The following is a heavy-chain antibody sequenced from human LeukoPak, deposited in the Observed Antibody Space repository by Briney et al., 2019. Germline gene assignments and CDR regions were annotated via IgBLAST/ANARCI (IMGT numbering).Heavy chain of an antibody. D-gene: IGHD3-10*01. CDR3: ARVVWFGELRYFDY. CDR2: ISAYNGNT. J-gene: IGHJ4*02. CDR1: GYTFTSHH. V-gene: IGHV1-18*04. Sequence: ASVKVSCKASGYTFTSHHMHWVRQAPGQGLEWMGWISAYNGNTNYAQKLQGRVTMTTDTSTSTAYMELRSLRSDDTAVYYCARVVWFGELRYFDYWGQGTLVTVSS.